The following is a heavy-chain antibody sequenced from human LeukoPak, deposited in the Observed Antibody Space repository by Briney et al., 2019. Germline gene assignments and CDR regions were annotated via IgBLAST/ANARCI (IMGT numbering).Heavy chain of an antibody. CDR3: ARAGVAVAGTSD. CDR1: GGSFSGYY. V-gene: IGHV4-34*01. Sequence: SETPSLTCAVYGGSFSGYYWSWIRQPPGKGLEWIGEINHSGSTNYNPSLKSRVTISVDTSKNQFSLKLSSVTAADTAVYYCARAGVAVAGTSDWGQGTLVTVSS. J-gene: IGHJ4*02. D-gene: IGHD6-19*01. CDR2: INHSGST.